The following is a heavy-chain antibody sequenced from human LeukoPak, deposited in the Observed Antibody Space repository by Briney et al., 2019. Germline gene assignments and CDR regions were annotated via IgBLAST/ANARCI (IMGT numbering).Heavy chain of an antibody. Sequence: GGSLRLSCAASGFTFSSYAMHWVRQAPGKGLEWVAVILYDGSNKYYADSVKGRFTISRDNSKNTLYLQMNSLRAEDTAVYYCARTTRDYGGNEVDYWGQGTLVTVSS. CDR3: ARTTRDYGGNEVDY. J-gene: IGHJ4*02. D-gene: IGHD4-17*01. CDR2: ILYDGSNK. V-gene: IGHV3-30-3*01. CDR1: GFTFSSYA.